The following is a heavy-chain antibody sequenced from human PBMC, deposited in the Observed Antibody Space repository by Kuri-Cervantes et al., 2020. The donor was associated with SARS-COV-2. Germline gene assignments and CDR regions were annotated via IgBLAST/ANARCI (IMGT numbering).Heavy chain of an antibody. CDR2: ISMSSTYT. Sequence: GESLKISCAASGFTFSTYSMNWVRQAPGKGLEWVSSISMSSTYTYYADSVKGRFTIPRDNAKNSLYLQMNSLRAEDTAVYYCARESLYSSSDDFDYWGQGTLVTVSS. D-gene: IGHD6-6*01. J-gene: IGHJ4*02. CDR3: ARESLYSSSDDFDY. V-gene: IGHV3-21*01. CDR1: GFTFSTYS.